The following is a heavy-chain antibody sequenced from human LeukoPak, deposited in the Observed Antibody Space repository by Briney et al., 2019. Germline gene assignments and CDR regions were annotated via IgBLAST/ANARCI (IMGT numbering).Heavy chain of an antibody. V-gene: IGHV1-18*01. CDR1: GYTFTSYD. CDR2: ISAYNGNT. D-gene: IGHD3-10*01. J-gene: IGHJ4*02. Sequence: ASVKVSCKASGYTFTSYDITWVRQAPGQGLEWMGWISAYNGNTNYAQRLQGRVTMTTDTSTSTAYMELRSLRSDDTAVYYCARVADYGSGSHLFDYWGQGTLVTVSS. CDR3: ARVADYGSGSHLFDY.